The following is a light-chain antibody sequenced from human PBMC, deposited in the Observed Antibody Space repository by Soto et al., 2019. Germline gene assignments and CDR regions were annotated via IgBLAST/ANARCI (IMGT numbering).Light chain of an antibody. V-gene: IGKV3-20*01. CDR2: CIS. Sequence: IVLTQSPGALSLSPGERATLSCRASQSVDSGYLAWYQQRPGQAPRLLMYCISFRGTGISNRFRGSGSGTDFTLTISRLEAEDSAVYFCQQYDGSPLTFGQGTKVEI. CDR1: QSVDSGY. J-gene: IGKJ2*01. CDR3: QQYDGSPLT.